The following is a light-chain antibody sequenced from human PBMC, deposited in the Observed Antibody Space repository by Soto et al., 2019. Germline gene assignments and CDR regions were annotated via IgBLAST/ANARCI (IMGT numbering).Light chain of an antibody. CDR1: QSINSN. CDR2: GAS. Sequence: EIVMTQSPATLSVSPGERVTLSCRASQSINSNLAWYQQKPGQAPRLLIFGASIRATGIPARFSGSGSGAGFTLTITSPQPEDFAVYSGQQYHNWPPITFAQDKRLEIK. CDR3: QQYHNWPPIT. J-gene: IGKJ5*01. V-gene: IGKV3-15*01.